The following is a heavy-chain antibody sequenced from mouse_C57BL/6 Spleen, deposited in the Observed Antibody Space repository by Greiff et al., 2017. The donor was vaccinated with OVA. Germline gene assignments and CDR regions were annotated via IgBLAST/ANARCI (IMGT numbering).Heavy chain of an antibody. J-gene: IGHJ3*01. D-gene: IGHD2-10*02. V-gene: IGHV1-42*01. CDR3: ARGYDRGFAY. CDR2: INPSTGGT. CDR1: GYSFTGYY. Sequence: DVKLQESGPELVKPGASVKISCKASGYSFTGYYMNWVKQSPEKSLEWIGEINPSTGGTTYNQKFKAKATLTVDKSSSTAYMQLKSLTSEDSAVYYCARGYDRGFAYWGQGTLVTVSA.